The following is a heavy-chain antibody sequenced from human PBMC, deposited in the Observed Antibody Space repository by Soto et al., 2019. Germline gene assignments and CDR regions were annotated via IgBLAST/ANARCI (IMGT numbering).Heavy chain of an antibody. Sequence: QVQLQESGPGLVKPSGTLSLSCAVSGGSISSSHWWTWVRQPPGKGLEWIGEIYHSGSTNYNPSLKIRVTISVDTAGNQFSPNRSSGTAEDTAGYYCARSGGGEDYWGQGILVTVSS. CDR1: GGSISSSHW. CDR2: IYHSGST. V-gene: IGHV4-4*02. J-gene: IGHJ4*02. CDR3: ARSGGGEDY. D-gene: IGHD3-16*01.